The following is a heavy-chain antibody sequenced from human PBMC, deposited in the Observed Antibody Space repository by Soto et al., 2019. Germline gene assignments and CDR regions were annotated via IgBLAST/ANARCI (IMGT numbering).Heavy chain of an antibody. Sequence: QVQLVQSGAEVKKPGSSVKVSCKASGGTFSSYAISWVRQAPGQGLEWMGGIIPIFGTANYARKFQGRVKVTADEPTGKAYMELGGLGSEDPGGDYCARDIVIAARPGVFWFDPWGQGTLVTVSS. CDR3: ARDIVIAARPGVFWFDP. V-gene: IGHV1-69*01. CDR2: IIPIFGTA. D-gene: IGHD6-6*01. CDR1: GGTFSSYA. J-gene: IGHJ5*02.